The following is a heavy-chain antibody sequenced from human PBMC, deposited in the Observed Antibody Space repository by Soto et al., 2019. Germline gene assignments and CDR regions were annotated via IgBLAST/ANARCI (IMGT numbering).Heavy chain of an antibody. CDR3: ARSRQWGGYDWEPDLLDY. D-gene: IGHD5-12*01. CDR1: GGSIISYY. J-gene: IGHJ4*02. V-gene: IGHV4-59*01. CDR2: IYYSGST. Sequence: SETLSLTCTVSGGSIISYYWSWIRQPPGKGLEWIGYIYYSGSTNYNPSLKSRVTISVDTSKNQFSLKLSSVTAADTAVYYCARSRQWGGYDWEPDLLDYWGQGTLVTVS.